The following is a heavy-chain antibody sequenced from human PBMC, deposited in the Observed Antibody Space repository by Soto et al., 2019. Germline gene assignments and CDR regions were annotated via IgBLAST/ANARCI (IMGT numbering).Heavy chain of an antibody. Sequence: QVQLVQSGGEVAKPGASVKVSCKASGYTFTNYGINWARQAPGLGLEWMGWINVYNGKTNYAQKFQARVTMTTDTSTNSVYMELRSLRSDDTAVYYCARGPDPTYFDYWGQGTLVIVSS. CDR1: GYTFTNYG. CDR2: INVYNGKT. CDR3: ARGPDPTYFDY. J-gene: IGHJ4*02. V-gene: IGHV1-18*01.